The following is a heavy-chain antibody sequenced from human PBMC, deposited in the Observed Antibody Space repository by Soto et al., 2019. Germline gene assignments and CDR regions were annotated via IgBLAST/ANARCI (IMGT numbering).Heavy chain of an antibody. V-gene: IGHV4-39*07. CDR1: GGSISSSSYY. D-gene: IGHD5-12*01. J-gene: IGHJ4*02. Sequence: PSETLSLTCTVSGGSISSSSYYWGWIRQPPGKGLEWIGSVYYNGSTYYNPSLKSRVTISVDTSKNQFSLKLSSVTAADTAVYYCARGRGGYVFGHYFDYWGQGTLVTVSS. CDR3: ARGRGGYVFGHYFDY. CDR2: VYYNGST.